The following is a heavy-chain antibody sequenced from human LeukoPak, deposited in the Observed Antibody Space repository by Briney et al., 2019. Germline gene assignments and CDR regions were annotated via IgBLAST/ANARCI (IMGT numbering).Heavy chain of an antibody. V-gene: IGHV3-30*18. J-gene: IGHJ3*02. D-gene: IGHD5-12*01. CDR2: ISYDGSNK. CDR1: GFTFSSYE. CDR3: AKDGGRGYSGYDYAFDI. Sequence: GGSLRLSCAASGFTFSSYEMNWVRQAPGKGLEWVAVISYDGSNKYYADSVKGRFTISRDNSKNTLYLQMNSLRAEDTAVYYCAKDGGRGYSGYDYAFDIWGQGTMVTVSS.